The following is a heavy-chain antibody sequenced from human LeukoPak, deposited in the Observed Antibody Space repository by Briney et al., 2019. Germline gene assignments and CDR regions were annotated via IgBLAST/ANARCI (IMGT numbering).Heavy chain of an antibody. CDR3: ARDFLTGAGTFDY. CDR2: INPSGDST. V-gene: IGHV1-46*01. D-gene: IGHD3-9*01. Sequence: ASVKVSFEASEYIFTTDYIHWVRQAPGQGLEWMGTINPSGDSTTYAQNFQGRVTMTRDTSTSTVYMELSSLTSEDTAVYYCARDFLTGAGTFDYWGQGTLVTVSS. CDR1: EYIFTTDY. J-gene: IGHJ4*02.